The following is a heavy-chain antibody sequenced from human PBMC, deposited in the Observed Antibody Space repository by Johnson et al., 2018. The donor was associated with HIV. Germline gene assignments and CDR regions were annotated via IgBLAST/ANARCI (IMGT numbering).Heavy chain of an antibody. CDR3: ARGEYYYDSSGYSNTPDAFDI. Sequence: VQLVESGGGLVQPGGSLRLSCAASGFTVSSNYMSWVRQAPGTGLAWVSVIYSGGSTYYADSVKGRFTISRDNSKNTLYLQMNSLRAEDTAVYYCARGEYYYDSSGYSNTPDAFDIWGQGTMVTVSS. D-gene: IGHD3-22*01. CDR2: IYSGGST. V-gene: IGHV3-66*01. CDR1: GFTVSSNY. J-gene: IGHJ3*02.